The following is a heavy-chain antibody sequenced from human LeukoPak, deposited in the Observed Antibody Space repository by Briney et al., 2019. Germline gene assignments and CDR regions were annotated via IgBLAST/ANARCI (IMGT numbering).Heavy chain of an antibody. CDR3: ARGGLGMGFDY. V-gene: IGHV1-46*01. CDR1: GYTFTSYY. J-gene: IGHJ4*02. CDR2: INPSGGST. D-gene: IGHD3/OR15-3a*01. Sequence: GASVKVSCKASGYTFTSYYMHWVRQAPGQGLEWMGIINPSGGSTSYAQKFQGRVTITTDESTSTAYMELSSLRSEDTAVYYCARGGLGMGFDYWGQGTLVTVSS.